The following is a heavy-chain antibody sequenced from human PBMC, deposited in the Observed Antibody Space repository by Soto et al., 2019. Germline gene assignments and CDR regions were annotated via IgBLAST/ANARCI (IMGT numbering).Heavy chain of an antibody. D-gene: IGHD2-2*01. Sequence: QLQLQESGPGLVKPSETLSLTCTVSGGSISSSSYYWGWIRQPPGKGLEWIGSIYYSGSTYYNPSLKSRVTRSVDTSKNQFSLKLSSVTAADTAVYYCAAELGYCSSTSCYANAFDIWGQGTMVTVSS. V-gene: IGHV4-39*01. CDR1: GGSISSSSYY. CDR2: IYYSGST. J-gene: IGHJ3*02. CDR3: AAELGYCSSTSCYANAFDI.